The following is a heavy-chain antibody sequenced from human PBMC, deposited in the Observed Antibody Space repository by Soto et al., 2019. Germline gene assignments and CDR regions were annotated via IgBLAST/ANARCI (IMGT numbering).Heavy chain of an antibody. CDR3: ARQARXYSSGWYGGVRYYGMDV. CDR1: GYSFTSYW. D-gene: IGHD6-19*01. Sequence: GESLKISCKGSGYSFTSYWISWVRQMPGKGLEWMGRIDPSDSYTNYSPSFQGHVTISADKSISTAYLQWSSLKASDTAMYYCARQARXYSSGWYGGVRYYGMDVWGQGTTVTVSS. CDR2: IDPSDSYT. J-gene: IGHJ6*02. V-gene: IGHV5-10-1*01.